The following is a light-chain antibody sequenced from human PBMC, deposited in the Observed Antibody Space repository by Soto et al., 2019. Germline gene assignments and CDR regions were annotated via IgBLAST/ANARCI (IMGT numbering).Light chain of an antibody. J-gene: IGLJ1*01. CDR1: SSDVGGYNY. Sequence: QSALTQPPSASGSPRQSVTISCTGTSSDVGGYNYVSWYLQHPGTAPKLLIYEVTKRPSGVPDRFSGSKSGNTASLTVSGLQAEDEADYYCSSYAGSPYYVFGTGTKLTVL. CDR3: SSYAGSPYYV. V-gene: IGLV2-8*01. CDR2: EVT.